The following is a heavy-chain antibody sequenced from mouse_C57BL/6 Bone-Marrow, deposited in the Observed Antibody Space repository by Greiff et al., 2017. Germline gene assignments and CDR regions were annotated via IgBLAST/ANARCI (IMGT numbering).Heavy chain of an antibody. CDR1: GYAFSSSW. Sequence: QVQLQQSGPELVKPGASVKISCKASGYAFSSSWMNWVKQRPGKGLEWIGRIYPGDGDTNYNGKFKGKATLTADKSSSTAYMQLSSLTSEYSAVYFCARSSYDGYLYWYFDVWGTGTTVTVSS. J-gene: IGHJ1*03. CDR2: IYPGDGDT. D-gene: IGHD2-3*01. V-gene: IGHV1-82*01. CDR3: ARSSYDGYLYWYFDV.